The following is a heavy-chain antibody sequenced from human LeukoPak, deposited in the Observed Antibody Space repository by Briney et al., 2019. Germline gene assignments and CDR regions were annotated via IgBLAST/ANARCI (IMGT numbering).Heavy chain of an antibody. CDR2: IYYSGST. D-gene: IGHD3-3*01. V-gene: IGHV4-30-4*08. CDR3: ARVPFGVVIYFDY. Sequence: ASVTLSLTCTVSGGSISSGDYYWSWIRQPPGKGLEWIGYIYYSGSTYYNPSLKSRVTISVDTSKNQFSLKLSSVTAADTAVYYCARVPFGVVIYFDYWGQGTLVTVSS. J-gene: IGHJ4*02. CDR1: GGSISSGDYY.